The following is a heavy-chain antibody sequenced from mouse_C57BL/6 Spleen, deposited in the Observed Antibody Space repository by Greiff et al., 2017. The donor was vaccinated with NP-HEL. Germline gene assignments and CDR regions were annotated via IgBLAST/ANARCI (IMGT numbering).Heavy chain of an antibody. J-gene: IGHJ2*01. CDR1: GYTFTSYW. CDR3: ARSHDGYYPPYFDY. Sequence: QVQLKQPGAELVKPGASVKLSCKASGYTFTSYWMHWVKQRPGQGLEWIGMIHPNSGSTNYNEKFKSKATLTVDKSSSTAYMQLSSLTSEDSAVYYCARSHDGYYPPYFDYWGQGTTLTVSS. D-gene: IGHD2-3*01. CDR2: IHPNSGST. V-gene: IGHV1-64*01.